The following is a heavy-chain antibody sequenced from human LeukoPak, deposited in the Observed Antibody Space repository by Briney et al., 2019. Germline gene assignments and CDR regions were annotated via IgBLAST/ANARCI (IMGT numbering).Heavy chain of an antibody. V-gene: IGHV4-4*07. Sequence: PSETLSLTCTVSDGYLSTYYWRWIRPHARKGPEGFGRIYTTGSTNYNPPLKRRVTMAVDTPKNQFYLKLSSVTAADTAVYYCARGGLPRENWFDPWGQGTLVTVSS. D-gene: IGHD1-26*01. CDR2: IYTTGST. CDR1: DGYLSTYY. J-gene: IGHJ5*02. CDR3: ARGGLPRENWFDP.